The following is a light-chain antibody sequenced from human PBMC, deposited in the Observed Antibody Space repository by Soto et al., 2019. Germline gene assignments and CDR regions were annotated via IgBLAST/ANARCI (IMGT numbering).Light chain of an antibody. CDR2: AAS. J-gene: IGKJ3*01. CDR1: QSISSS. Sequence: DIQMTQSPSSLSASVGDRVTITCRASQSISSSVNWYQQNPGKAPKLLLYAASSLQSWVPSRFSGSGSGTDFTLTNSSMQPEDFATYYCQQSYSTPLFTFGPGTKVDIK. V-gene: IGKV1-39*01. CDR3: QQSYSTPLFT.